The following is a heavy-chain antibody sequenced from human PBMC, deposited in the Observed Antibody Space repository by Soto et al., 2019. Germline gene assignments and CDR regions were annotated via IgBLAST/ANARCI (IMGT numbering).Heavy chain of an antibody. D-gene: IGHD6-19*01. CDR3: AKDLGSGWLIDY. CDR2: IWNDGSHK. Sequence: GGSLRLSCAASGFGFSNCGMHWFRQAAGKGLEWVAVIWNDGSHKYYADSVKGRFTISRDNSKNTLYLQMNSLRAEDTAVYYCAKDLGSGWLIDYWGQGTLVTVSS. CDR1: GFGFSNCG. V-gene: IGHV3-33*06. J-gene: IGHJ4*02.